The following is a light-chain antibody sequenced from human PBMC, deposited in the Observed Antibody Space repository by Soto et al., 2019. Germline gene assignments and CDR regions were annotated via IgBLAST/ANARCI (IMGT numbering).Light chain of an antibody. CDR3: QQRSDWVS. Sequence: VLTQSPDTLSLSPGERATLSCRASQSVGNYLLWYQQKSGQAPRLLIYDAATRATGIPARFSGSGSGTDFTLTISSLEPEDFAVYFCQQRSDWVSFGGGTKVDIK. CDR1: QSVGNY. J-gene: IGKJ4*01. CDR2: DAA. V-gene: IGKV3-11*01.